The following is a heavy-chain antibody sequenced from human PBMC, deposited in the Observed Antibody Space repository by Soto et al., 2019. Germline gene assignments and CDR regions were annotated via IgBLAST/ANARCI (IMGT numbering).Heavy chain of an antibody. Sequence: ASVKVSCKASGYGFTDHYIHWVRQAPGQGLEWMGIISPDGGSTRYSQQFQARITMTRDTSTSTVYMELSSLRSEDTAVYYCARAPRGGVIIVITSAQIDYWGQGTLVTVSS. CDR2: ISPDGGST. J-gene: IGHJ4*02. D-gene: IGHD3-10*01. CDR3: ARAPRGGVIIVITSAQIDY. V-gene: IGHV1-46*01. CDR1: GYGFTDHY.